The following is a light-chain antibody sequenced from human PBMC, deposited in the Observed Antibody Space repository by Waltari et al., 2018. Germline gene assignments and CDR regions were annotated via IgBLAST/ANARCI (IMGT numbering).Light chain of an antibody. CDR2: EDT. CDR3: YSSDSTGLRV. V-gene: IGLV3-10*01. Sequence: SELTQPPSLSVSPGQTARITCSGHYLPRKYAYWFQQKSGQAPRLVMYEDTKRPSGIPERFSGSSSGTVATLTITGAQVDDEADYYCYSSDSTGLRVFGGGTTVVVL. J-gene: IGLJ1*01. CDR1: YLPRKY.